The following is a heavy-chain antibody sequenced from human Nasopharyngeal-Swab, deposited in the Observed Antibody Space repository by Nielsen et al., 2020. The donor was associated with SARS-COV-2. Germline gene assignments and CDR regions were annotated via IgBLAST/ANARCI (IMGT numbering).Heavy chain of an antibody. CDR3: ARGNSAGYYFDY. J-gene: IGHJ4*02. V-gene: IGHV3-13*05. CDR2: IGTAGDP. CDR1: GFTFSSYD. D-gene: IGHD3-10*01. Sequence: GESLEISCAASGFTFSSYDMHWVRQATGKGLEWVSAIGTAGDPYYPGSVKGRFTISRENAKNSLYLQMNSLRAGDTAVYYCARGNSAGYYFDYWGQGTLVTSPQ.